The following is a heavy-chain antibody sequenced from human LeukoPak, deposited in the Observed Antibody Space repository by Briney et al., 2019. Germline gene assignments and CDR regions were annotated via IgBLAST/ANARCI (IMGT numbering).Heavy chain of an antibody. CDR3: AREVDVAFDI. CDR1: GGSFSGYY. J-gene: IGHJ3*02. CDR2: INHSGST. Sequence: SETLSLTCAVYGGSFSGYYWSWIRQPPGKGLEWIGEINHSGSTNYNPSLKSRVTISVDTSKNQFSLKLSSVTAADTAVYYCAREVDVAFDIWGQGTMVTVSS. V-gene: IGHV4-34*01.